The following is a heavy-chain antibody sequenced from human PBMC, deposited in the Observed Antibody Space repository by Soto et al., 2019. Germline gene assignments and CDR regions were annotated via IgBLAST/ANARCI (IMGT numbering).Heavy chain of an antibody. CDR1: GFTFSSYG. CDR3: ARDRYSSGWYDLDY. V-gene: IGHV3-33*01. CDR2: LWYDGSNK. D-gene: IGHD6-19*01. J-gene: IGHJ4*02. Sequence: QVQLVESGGGVVQPGRSLRLSCAASGFTFSSYGMHWVRQAPGKGLEWVAVLWYDGSNKYYADSVKVRFTISRDNSKHTLYLQMNSLRAEDTAVYYCARDRYSSGWYDLDYWGQGTLVTVSS.